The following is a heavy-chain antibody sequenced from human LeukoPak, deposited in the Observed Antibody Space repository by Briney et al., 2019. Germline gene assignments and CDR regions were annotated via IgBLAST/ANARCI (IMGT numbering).Heavy chain of an antibody. J-gene: IGHJ4*02. Sequence: SETLSLTCTVSGGSMSTFYWSWIRQPAGKGLEWIGRIYGSGTTNYNPALQSRVTMSVDTSKKQFFLKLTSVTAADTAVYYCAKDGSSWPFFESWGQGTLVTVSS. D-gene: IGHD6-13*01. V-gene: IGHV4-4*07. CDR3: AKDGSSWPFFES. CDR1: GGSMSTFY. CDR2: IYGSGTT.